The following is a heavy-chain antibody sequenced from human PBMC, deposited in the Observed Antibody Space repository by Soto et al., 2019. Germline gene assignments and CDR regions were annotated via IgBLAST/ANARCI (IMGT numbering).Heavy chain of an antibody. V-gene: IGHV5-51*01. J-gene: IGHJ6*02. Sequence: PGESLKISCKASGYRFTNHWIGCVLQKPGEDREWMGTMQPGDSEILYSRSFQGQVTLSADNSITTAYLQWSSLKASDTAVYYCVRQMPGEYGMDVWGPGTTVTVSS. D-gene: IGHD3-10*01. CDR1: GYRFTNHW. CDR3: VRQMPGEYGMDV. CDR2: MQPGDSEI.